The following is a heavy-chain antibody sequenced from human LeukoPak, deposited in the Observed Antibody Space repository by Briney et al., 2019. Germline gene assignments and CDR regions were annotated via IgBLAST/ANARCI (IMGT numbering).Heavy chain of an antibody. D-gene: IGHD3-22*01. CDR3: ARAHSSGYYHEGGYYFDY. Sequence: GGSLGLSCAASGFTFSSYGMHWVRQAPGKGLEWVAVIWYDGSNKYYADSVKGRFTISRDNSKNTLYLQMNSLRAEDTAVYYCARAHSSGYYHEGGYYFDYWGQGTLVTVSS. CDR1: GFTFSSYG. J-gene: IGHJ4*02. V-gene: IGHV3-33*01. CDR2: IWYDGSNK.